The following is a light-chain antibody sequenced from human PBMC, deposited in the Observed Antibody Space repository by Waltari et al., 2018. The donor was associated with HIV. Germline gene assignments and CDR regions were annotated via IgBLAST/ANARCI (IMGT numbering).Light chain of an antibody. J-gene: IGKJ4*01. CDR3: QQRSNWVT. V-gene: IGKV3-11*01. Sequence: EIVLTQSPATLSLSPGERATLSCRASQSVSSSLAWYQHKPGQAPRLLIYDASNRATGIPARCSGSGSGTDFTLTISSLEPEDFAVYYCQQRSNWVTFGGGTKVEIK. CDR2: DAS. CDR1: QSVSSS.